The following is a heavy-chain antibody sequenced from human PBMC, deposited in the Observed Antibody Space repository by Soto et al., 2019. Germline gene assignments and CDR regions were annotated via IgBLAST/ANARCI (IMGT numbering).Heavy chain of an antibody. CDR3: APRTSYCSGGSCYLGFDY. CDR2: IYWDDDK. Sequence: QITLKASGPTLVTSTQTLTLTCTFSGFSLSTRGLGVGWIHQPPGKALEWLALIYWDDDKRYSPSLKSSLTINKDTSKISVGLTMTNMEPVDNATYFRAPRTSYCSGGSCYLGFDYWGQGTLVTVSS. D-gene: IGHD2-15*01. V-gene: IGHV2-5*02. CDR1: GFSLSTRGLG. J-gene: IGHJ4*02.